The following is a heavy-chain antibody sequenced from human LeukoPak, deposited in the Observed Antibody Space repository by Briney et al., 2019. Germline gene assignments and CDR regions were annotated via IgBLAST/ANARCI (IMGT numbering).Heavy chain of an antibody. CDR2: IYYSGST. Sequence: RPSETLSLTCTVSGGSISSYYWSWIRQPPGKGLECIGYIYYSGSTNYNPSRKSRVTISVDTSKNQFSLKLSSVTAADTAVYYCARRTYFYDSSGYYFDYWGQGTLVTVSS. J-gene: IGHJ4*02. CDR3: ARRTYFYDSSGYYFDY. CDR1: GGSISSYY. D-gene: IGHD3-22*01. V-gene: IGHV4-59*01.